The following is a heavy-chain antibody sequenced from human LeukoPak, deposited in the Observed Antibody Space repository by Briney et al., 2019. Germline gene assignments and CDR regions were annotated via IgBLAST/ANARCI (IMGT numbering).Heavy chain of an antibody. CDR1: GASVSSNIAA. D-gene: IGHD6-19*01. CDR3: ARDWISGCFDY. Sequence: SQALSLTCAISGASVSSNIAAWHWIRHSPWRGLEWLGRTYYRSKRYNYYAFAVKSRIPDRPDTTHNLFSLQLNSGTPEDTVVYYCARDWISGCFDYWGQGTLVTVSS. J-gene: IGHJ4*02. V-gene: IGHV6-1*01. CDR2: TYYRSKRYN.